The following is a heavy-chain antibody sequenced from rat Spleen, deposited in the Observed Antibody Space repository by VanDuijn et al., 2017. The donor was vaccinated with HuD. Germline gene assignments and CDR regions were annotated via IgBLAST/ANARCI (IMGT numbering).Heavy chain of an antibody. CDR2: IQSGGST. J-gene: IGHJ2*01. CDR1: GFSLSSSG. CDR3: TRGSFDY. Sequence: QVQLKESGPGLVQPSQTLSLTCTVSGFSLSSSGVNWVRQPPGKGLEWMGRIQSGGSTDYNSALKSRLSISRDTSKNQVFLKMNSLQTEDTAIYFCTRGSFDYWGQGVMVTVSS. V-gene: IGHV2-1*01.